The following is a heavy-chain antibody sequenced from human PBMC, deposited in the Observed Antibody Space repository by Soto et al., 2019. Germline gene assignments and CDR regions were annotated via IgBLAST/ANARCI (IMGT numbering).Heavy chain of an antibody. D-gene: IGHD3-16*02. J-gene: IGHJ4*02. CDR2: IDSSGST. V-gene: IGHV4-30-4*01. CDR3: ASRYLY. CDR1: GDSISNGDYY. Sequence: SETLSLTCTVSGDSISNGDYYWSWIRQPPGRGLEWIGYIDSSGSTYYNPSLKSRLTMSVDVSKNQFSLRLTSVTAADTAVYYCASRYLYWGQGLLVTVSS.